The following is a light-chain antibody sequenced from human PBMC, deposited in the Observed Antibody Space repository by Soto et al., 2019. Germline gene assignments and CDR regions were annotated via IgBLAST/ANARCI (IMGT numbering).Light chain of an antibody. CDR1: SSDVGSYNL. CDR2: EVS. CDR3: CSHAGSRGV. V-gene: IGLV2-23*02. Sequence: QSVLTQPASVSGSPGQSITISCTGTSSDVGSYNLVSWYQQHPGKAPKLMIYEVSKRPSGVSNRFSGSKSGNTASLTISGLQAEDEADYYCCSHAGSRGVFGGGTKLTVL. J-gene: IGLJ3*02.